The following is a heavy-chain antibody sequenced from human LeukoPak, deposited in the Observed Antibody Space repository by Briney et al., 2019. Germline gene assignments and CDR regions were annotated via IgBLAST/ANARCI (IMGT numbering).Heavy chain of an antibody. D-gene: IGHD2-2*01. V-gene: IGHV3-30*02. CDR3: AKDRIGDIVVVPAAYFDY. CDR1: GFTFSSYG. Sequence: GGSLRLSCAASGFTFSSYGMHWVRQAPGKGLEWVAFIRYDGSNKYYADSVKGRFTTSRDNSKNTLYLQMNSLRAEDTAVYYCAKDRIGDIVVVPAAYFDYWGQGTLVTVSS. J-gene: IGHJ4*02. CDR2: IRYDGSNK.